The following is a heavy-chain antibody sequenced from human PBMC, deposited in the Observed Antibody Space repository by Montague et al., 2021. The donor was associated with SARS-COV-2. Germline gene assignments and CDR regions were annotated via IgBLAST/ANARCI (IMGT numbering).Heavy chain of an antibody. J-gene: IGHJ3*02. CDR1: GGSLSGYY. CDR3: VRVPDYYDSSGYYFDAFDI. D-gene: IGHD3-22*01. CDR2: INHSGSI. Sequence: SETLSLTCAVYGGSLSGYYWSWIRQPPGKGLEWIGEINHSGSINYNPSLKSRVTISVGTSKNQFSLKLSSVTAADTAVYYCVRVPDYYDSSGYYFDAFDIWGQGTMVTVSS. V-gene: IGHV4-34*01.